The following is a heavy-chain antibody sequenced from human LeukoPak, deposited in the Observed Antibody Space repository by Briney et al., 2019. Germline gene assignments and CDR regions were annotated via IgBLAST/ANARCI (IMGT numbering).Heavy chain of an antibody. J-gene: IGHJ4*02. CDR2: IYYSGST. CDR1: GGSISSYY. Sequence: LETLSLTCTVSGGSISSYYWSWIRQPPGKGLEWIGYIYYSGSTNYNPSLKSRVTISVDTSKNQFSLKLSSVTAADTAVYYCARGGQLWQYFDYWGQGTLVTVSS. CDR3: ARGGQLWQYFDY. D-gene: IGHD5-18*01. V-gene: IGHV4-59*01.